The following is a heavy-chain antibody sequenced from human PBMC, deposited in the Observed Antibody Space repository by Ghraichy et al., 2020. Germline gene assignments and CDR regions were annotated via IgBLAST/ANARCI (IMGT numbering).Heavy chain of an antibody. CDR2: IYYSGST. Sequence: SETLSLTCTVSGGSISSSSYYWGWIRQPPGKGLEWIGSIYYSGSTYYNPSLKSRVTISVDTSKNQFSLKLSSVTAADTAVYYCARHPSKIADPRFDYWGQGTLVTVSS. CDR3: ARHPSKIADPRFDY. V-gene: IGHV4-39*01. D-gene: IGHD6-13*01. J-gene: IGHJ4*02. CDR1: GGSISSSSYY.